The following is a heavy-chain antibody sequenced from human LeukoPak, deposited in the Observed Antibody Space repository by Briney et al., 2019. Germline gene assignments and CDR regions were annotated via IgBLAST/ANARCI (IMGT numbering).Heavy chain of an antibody. Sequence: GGSLRLSCAASGFTFSSYGMHWIRQAPGKGLEWVAFIRYDGSNKYYADSVKGRFTISRDNSKNTLYLQMNSLRAEDTAVYYCAKDLQRGGITGTLLVDYWGQGTLVTVSS. D-gene: IGHD1-20*01. CDR1: GFTFSSYG. CDR2: IRYDGSNK. J-gene: IGHJ4*02. CDR3: AKDLQRGGITGTLLVDY. V-gene: IGHV3-30*02.